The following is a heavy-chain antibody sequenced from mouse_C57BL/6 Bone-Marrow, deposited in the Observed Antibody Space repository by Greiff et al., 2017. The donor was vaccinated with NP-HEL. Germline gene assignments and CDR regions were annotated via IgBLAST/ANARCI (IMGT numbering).Heavy chain of an antibody. J-gene: IGHJ1*03. D-gene: IGHD1-2*01. CDR1: GFSINSDCY. CDR2: TFYSGIT. CDR3: ARGLLRPWYFDV. V-gene: IGHV3-3*01. Sequence: EVQLQQSGPSLVRPSQTLSLTCTVTGFSINSDCYWIWIRQFPGNKLEYIGYTFYSGITYYNPSLESRTYITRDTSKNQFSLKLSSVTTEDTATYYCARGLLRPWYFDVWGTGTTVTVSS.